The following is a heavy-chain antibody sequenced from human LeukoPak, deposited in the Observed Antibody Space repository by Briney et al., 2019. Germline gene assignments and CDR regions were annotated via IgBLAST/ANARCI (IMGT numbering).Heavy chain of an antibody. CDR3: ARPYHYDSGSRGTAFDI. CDR2: IYYSGST. CDR1: GGSISSSSYY. J-gene: IGHJ3*02. Sequence: SETLSLTCTVSGGSISSSSYYWGWIRQPPGKGLEWIGSIYYSGSTYYNPSLKSRVTISVDTSKNQFPLELSSVTAADTATYYCARPYHYDSGSRGTAFDIWGQGTMVTVSS. D-gene: IGHD3-10*01. V-gene: IGHV4-39*01.